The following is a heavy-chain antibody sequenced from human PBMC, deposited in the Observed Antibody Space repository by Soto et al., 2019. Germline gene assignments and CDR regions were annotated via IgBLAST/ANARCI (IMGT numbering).Heavy chain of an antibody. Sequence: GGSLRLSCAASGFTFSSYAMHWVRQAPGKGLEWVAVISYDGSNKYYADSVKGRFTISRDNSKNTLYLQMNSLRAKDTAVYYCARGGMQQLVIPDFDIWGQGTMVTVSS. CDR3: ARGGMQQLVIPDFDI. CDR2: ISYDGSNK. CDR1: GFTFSSYA. V-gene: IGHV3-30-3*01. D-gene: IGHD6-13*01. J-gene: IGHJ3*02.